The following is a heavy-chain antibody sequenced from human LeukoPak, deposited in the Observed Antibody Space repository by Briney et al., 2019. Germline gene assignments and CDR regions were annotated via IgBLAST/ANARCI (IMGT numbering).Heavy chain of an antibody. CDR3: AKGLLTGINWYFDL. V-gene: IGHV1-2*02. D-gene: IGHD7-27*01. J-gene: IGHJ2*01. CDR1: GHTFTGYY. Sequence: ASVTVSCKASGHTFTGYYIHWVRQAPGQGLEWMGWINPHSGGTHYAQKFQGRVTMTTDTSSSTAYMEVSSLRSDDTAVYYCAKGLLTGINWYFDLWGRGTLVTVSS. CDR2: INPHSGGT.